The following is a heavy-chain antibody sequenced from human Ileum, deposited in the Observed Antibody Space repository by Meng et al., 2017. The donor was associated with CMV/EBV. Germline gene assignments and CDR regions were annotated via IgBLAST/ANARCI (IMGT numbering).Heavy chain of an antibody. CDR1: GGSISSRSHY. J-gene: IGHJ6*02. CDR3: ARDSYCSFTSCYDYYYGMDV. V-gene: IGHV4-39*07. CDR2: IYYSGTT. Sequence: GSLRLSCTVSGGSISSRSHYWGWIRQPPGKGLEWIGSIYYSGTTYYNPSLKSRVTISVDTSKNQFSLKLTSVTAADTAIYYCARDSYCSFTSCYDYYYGMDVWGQGTTVTVSS. D-gene: IGHD2-2*01.